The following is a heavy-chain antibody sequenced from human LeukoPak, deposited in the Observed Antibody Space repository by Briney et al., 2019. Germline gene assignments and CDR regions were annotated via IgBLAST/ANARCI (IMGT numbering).Heavy chain of an antibody. CDR2: ISGSGGST. V-gene: IGHV3-23*01. CDR3: AKDSSITGRYDYFDY. CDR1: GFTFSSYA. Sequence: GGSLRLSCAASGFTFSSYAMSWVRQAPGKGLEWVSAISGSGGSTYYADSVKGRFTISRDNSKNTLYLQMNSLRAEDTAVYYCAKDSSITGRYDYFDYWGQGTLVTVSS. D-gene: IGHD6-6*01. J-gene: IGHJ4*02.